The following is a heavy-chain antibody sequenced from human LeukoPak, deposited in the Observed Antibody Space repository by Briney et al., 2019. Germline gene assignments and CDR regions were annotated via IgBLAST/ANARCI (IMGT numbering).Heavy chain of an antibody. CDR2: IYYSGST. Sequence: SQTLSLTCTVSGGSISSGGYYWSWIRQPPGKGLEWIGYIYYSGSTNYNPSLKSRVTISVDTSKNQFSLKLSSVTAADTAVYYCARLGGDFQIDYWGQGTLVTVSS. V-gene: IGHV4-61*08. J-gene: IGHJ4*02. D-gene: IGHD2-21*01. CDR3: ARLGGDFQIDY. CDR1: GGSISSGGYY.